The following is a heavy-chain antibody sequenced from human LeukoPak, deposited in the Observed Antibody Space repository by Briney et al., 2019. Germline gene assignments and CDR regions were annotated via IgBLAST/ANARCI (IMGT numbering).Heavy chain of an antibody. D-gene: IGHD1-26*01. Sequence: GGSLRLSCAASGFTFSDYYMSWIRQAPGKGLEWVSYISSSGSTIYYADSVKGRFTISRDNAKNSLYLQMNSLRAEDTAVYYCAKPTYSGSYSHFDYWGQGTLVTVSS. J-gene: IGHJ4*02. CDR1: GFTFSDYY. CDR2: ISSSGSTI. V-gene: IGHV3-11*04. CDR3: AKPTYSGSYSHFDY.